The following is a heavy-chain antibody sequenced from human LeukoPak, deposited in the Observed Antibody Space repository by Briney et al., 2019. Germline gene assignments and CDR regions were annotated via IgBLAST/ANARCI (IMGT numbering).Heavy chain of an antibody. J-gene: IGHJ3*02. D-gene: IGHD1-26*01. CDR1: GFAFRTSG. V-gene: IGHV3-9*01. CDR2: ISWNSGSI. CDR3: AKDMGYSGTTGGAFDI. Sequence: GGSLRLSCVASGFAFRTSGMSWFRQAPGKGLEWVSGISWNSGSIGYADSVKGRFTISRDNAKNSLYLQMNSLRAEDTALYYCAKDMGYSGTTGGAFDIWGQGTMVTVSS.